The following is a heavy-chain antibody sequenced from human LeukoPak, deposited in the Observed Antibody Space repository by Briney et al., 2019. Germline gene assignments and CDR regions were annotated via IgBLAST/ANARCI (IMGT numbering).Heavy chain of an antibody. CDR2: IYYSGST. D-gene: IGHD5-12*01. V-gene: IGHV4-39*01. CDR1: GGSISSSSYY. CDR3: ARLSGGYTGY. J-gene: IGHJ4*02. Sequence: PSEILSLTCTVSGGSISSSSYYWGWIRQPPGKGLEWIGSIYYSGSTYYNPSLKSRVTISVDTSKNQFSLKLSSVTAADTAVYYCARLSGGYTGYWGQGTLVTVSS.